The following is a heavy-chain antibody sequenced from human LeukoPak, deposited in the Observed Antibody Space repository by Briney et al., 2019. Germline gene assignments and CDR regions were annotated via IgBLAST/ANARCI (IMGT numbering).Heavy chain of an antibody. Sequence: GGSLKLSCAASGFTFSSYSMNWVRQAPGKGLEWVSSIRTSSSYIYYAGSVKGRFTISRDNTKNSLYLQMNSLRAEDTAVYYCARCLEGGDILTGSGYWGQGTLVTVSS. D-gene: IGHD3-9*01. J-gene: IGHJ4*02. CDR2: IRTSSSYI. CDR1: GFTFSSYS. CDR3: ARCLEGGDILTGSGY. V-gene: IGHV3-21*01.